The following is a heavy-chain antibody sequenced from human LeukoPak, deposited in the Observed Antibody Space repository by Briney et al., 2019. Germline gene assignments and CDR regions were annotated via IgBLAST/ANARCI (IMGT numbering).Heavy chain of an antibody. Sequence: PSETLSLTCTVSGGSISSYYWSWIRQPAGKGLEWIGRIYTSGSTNYNPSLKSRVTISVDTSKNQFSLKLSSVAAADTAVYYCALGTEAEFDYWGQGTLVTVSS. CDR3: ALGTEAEFDY. D-gene: IGHD1-1*01. J-gene: IGHJ4*02. CDR1: GGSISSYY. V-gene: IGHV4-4*07. CDR2: IYTSGST.